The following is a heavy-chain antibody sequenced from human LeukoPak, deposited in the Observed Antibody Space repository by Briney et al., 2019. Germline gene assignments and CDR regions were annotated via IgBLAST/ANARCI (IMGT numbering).Heavy chain of an antibody. V-gene: IGHV3-7*04. CDR3: ARDFSGTDTETAVTTPYYFDY. J-gene: IGHJ4*02. CDR2: IKQDVTDK. Sequence: GGSLRLSCAASGFTFSSDWMSCVRQPPGKGLEWVANIKQDVTDKYYVDSVKGRFTISRDNAKNSLYLQMNSLRAEDTAVYYCARDFSGTDTETAVTTPYYFDYWGQGTLVTVSS. CDR1: GFTFSSDW. D-gene: IGHD4-17*01.